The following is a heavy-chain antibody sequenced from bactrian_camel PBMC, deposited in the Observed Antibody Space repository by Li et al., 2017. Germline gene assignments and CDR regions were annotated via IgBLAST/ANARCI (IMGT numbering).Heavy chain of an antibody. V-gene: IGHV3S53*01. Sequence: HVQLVESGGVSVQAGGSLRISCAASEGTITSDCVGWFRQAPGKGREGVVTVDSDGTTTYGDSVKGRFTISQDKAKSIVYLQMNSLQPEDTGVYSCAAVSCPRGVVVAAADQYEHWGQGTQVTVS. D-gene: IGHD7*01. CDR3: AAVSCPRGVVVAAADQYEH. CDR2: VDSDGTT. J-gene: IGHJ4*01. CDR1: EGTITSDC.